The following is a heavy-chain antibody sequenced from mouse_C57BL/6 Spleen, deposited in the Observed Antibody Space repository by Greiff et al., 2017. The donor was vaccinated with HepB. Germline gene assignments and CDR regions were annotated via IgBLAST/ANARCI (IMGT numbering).Heavy chain of an antibody. Sequence: EVQLVESGPELVKPGDSVKISCKASGYSFTGYFMNWVMQSHGKSLEWIGRINPYNGDTFYNQKFKGKATLTVDKSSSTAHMELRSLTSEDSAVYYCAREVYDGWYFDVWGTGTTVTVSS. V-gene: IGHV1-20*01. CDR2: INPYNGDT. J-gene: IGHJ1*03. CDR3: AREVYDGWYFDV. CDR1: GYSFTGYF. D-gene: IGHD1-1*01.